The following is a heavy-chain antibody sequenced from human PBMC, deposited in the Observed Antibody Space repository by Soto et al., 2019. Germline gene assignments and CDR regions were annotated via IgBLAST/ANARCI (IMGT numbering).Heavy chain of an antibody. J-gene: IGHJ6*04. V-gene: IGHV3-15*01. CDR3: FADPYGGIHYSYGMDV. CDR2: IKCKTDGGTT. CDR1: GFTFANAW. Sequence: EVQLVESGGGLVNPGGSLRLSCAASGFTFANAWMSWVRQAPGKGLEWVGRIKCKTDGGTTDYPAPVRGRFITSRDDSDNMLYLNVNSLRTEYRAVYYCFADPYGGIHYSYGMDVWGKGNTVTVSS. D-gene: IGHD1-26*01.